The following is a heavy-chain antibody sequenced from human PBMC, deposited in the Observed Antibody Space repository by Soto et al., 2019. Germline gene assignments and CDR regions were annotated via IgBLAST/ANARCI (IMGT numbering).Heavy chain of an antibody. D-gene: IGHD3-10*01. CDR2: ISGSGGST. V-gene: IGHV3-23*01. CDR3: AESITMVRGDPYYFDY. CDR1: GFTFSSYA. Sequence: VQLLESGGGLVQPGGSLRLSCAASGFTFSSYAMSWVRQAPGKGLEWVSAISGSGGSTYYADSVKGRFTISRDNSKNTLYLQMNSLRAEDTAVYYCAESITMVRGDPYYFDYWGQGTLVTVSS. J-gene: IGHJ4*02.